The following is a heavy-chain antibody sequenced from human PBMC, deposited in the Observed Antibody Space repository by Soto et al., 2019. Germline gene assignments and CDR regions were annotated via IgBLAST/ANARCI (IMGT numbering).Heavy chain of an antibody. J-gene: IGHJ6*02. V-gene: IGHV1-8*01. Sequence: QVQLVQSGAEVKKPGASVKVSCKASGYTFTSYDINWVRQATGQGREWMGWMNPNSANTGYAQKFQGRGTMTRNTSIITADIDPSSLRSEDTAVSYCPREAVRGMDVWGQGTTVTVSS. CDR2: MNPNSANT. CDR3: PREAVRGMDV. CDR1: GYTFTSYD.